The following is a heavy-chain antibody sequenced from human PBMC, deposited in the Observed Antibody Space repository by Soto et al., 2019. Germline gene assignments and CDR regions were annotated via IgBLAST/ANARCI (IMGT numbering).Heavy chain of an antibody. J-gene: IGHJ4*02. V-gene: IGHV1-69*06. Sequence: QMQLVQYGAEVKKPGSSVKVSCKASGGTLSSFINYPINWVRQAPGQGLEWMGGIVPNVGTVNYAQKFQGRVTITADKSTGTAYMELSSLRSEDTALYYGARRDTSGFLRYFDNWGQGTLVTVSS. D-gene: IGHD3-3*01. CDR1: GGTLSSFINYP. CDR3: ARRDTSGFLRYFDN. CDR2: IVPNVGTV.